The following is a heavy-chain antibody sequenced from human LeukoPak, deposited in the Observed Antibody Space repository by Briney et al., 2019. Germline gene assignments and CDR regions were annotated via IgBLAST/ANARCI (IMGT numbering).Heavy chain of an antibody. CDR1: GYTLTELS. V-gene: IGHV1-24*01. J-gene: IGHJ4*02. CDR3: ATGRSGYSSSLVFNY. D-gene: IGHD6-13*01. Sequence: ASVKVSCKVSGYTLTELSMHWVRQAPGKGLEWMGGFDPEDGETIYAQKFQGRVTMTEDTSTDTAYMELSSLRSEDTAVYYCATGRSGYSSSLVFNYWGQGTLVTVSP. CDR2: FDPEDGET.